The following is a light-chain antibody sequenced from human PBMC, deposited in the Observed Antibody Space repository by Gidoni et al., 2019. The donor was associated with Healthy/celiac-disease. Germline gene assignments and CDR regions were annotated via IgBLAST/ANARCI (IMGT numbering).Light chain of an antibody. CDR3: SALDSSLSPRV. CDR2: RNN. Sequence: QAGLTQPPSVSKGLRQTATLTCTGNSNIVGNQGAAWLQQHQGHPPKLLSYRNNNRPSGISERFSASRSGNTASLTITGLQPEDEADYYCSALDSSLSPRVFGGGTKLTVL. J-gene: IGLJ3*02. V-gene: IGLV10-54*02. CDR1: SNIVGNQG.